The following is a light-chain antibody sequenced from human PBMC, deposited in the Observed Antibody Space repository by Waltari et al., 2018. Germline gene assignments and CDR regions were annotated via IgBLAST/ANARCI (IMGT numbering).Light chain of an antibody. CDR3: QAWDSNTVI. J-gene: IGLJ2*01. V-gene: IGLV3-1*01. CDR2: HDN. Sequence: SYELTQPPSVSVSPGQPASITCSGDKLGDKYASWYQQKPGQSPVMVIYHDNMRPSGIPERFSGSNSGNTATLAISGTQAMDEADYYCQAWDSNTVIFGGGTKLTVL. CDR1: KLGDKY.